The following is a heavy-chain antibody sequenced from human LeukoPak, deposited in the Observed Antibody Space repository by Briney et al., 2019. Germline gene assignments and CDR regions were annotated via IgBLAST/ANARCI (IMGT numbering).Heavy chain of an antibody. CDR2: ISGSGGST. V-gene: IGHV3-23*01. J-gene: IGHJ4*02. D-gene: IGHD2-15*01. CDR1: GFTFSSYA. CDR3: AKDVLGYCSGGSCYSGDY. Sequence: GGSLRLSCAASGFTFSSYAMSWVRQAPGKGLEWVSAISGSGGSTYYADSVKGRFTISRDNSKNTLYLQMNSLRAEDTAVYYCAKDVLGYCSGGSCYSGDYWGQGTLVTVSS.